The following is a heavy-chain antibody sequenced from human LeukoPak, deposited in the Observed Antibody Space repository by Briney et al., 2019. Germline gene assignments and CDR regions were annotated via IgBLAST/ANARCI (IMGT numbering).Heavy chain of an antibody. D-gene: IGHD1-7*01. CDR1: GFTFSDYA. CDR3: ARDYWWNYDY. V-gene: IGHV3-30-3*01. Sequence: GGSLRLSCAASGFTFSDYAMHWVRQAPGKGLEWVAVISKDGSDKYYPGSVRGRFTISRDNSKNTIYLQMDSQRAEDTAIYYCARDYWWNYDYWGQGTLVTVSS. CDR2: ISKDGSDK. J-gene: IGHJ4*02.